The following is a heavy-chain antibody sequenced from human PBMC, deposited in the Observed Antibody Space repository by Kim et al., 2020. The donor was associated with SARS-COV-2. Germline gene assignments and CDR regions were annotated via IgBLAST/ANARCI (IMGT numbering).Heavy chain of an antibody. V-gene: IGHV4-34*01. J-gene: IGHJ5*02. CDR1: GGSFSGYY. Sequence: SETLSLTCAVYGGSFSGYYWSWIRQPPGKGLEWIGEINHSGSTNYNPSLKSRVTISVDTSKNQFSLKLSSVTAADTAVYYFARGAYSVSYPNWFYPWGQG. D-gene: IGHD3-10*01. CDR2: INHSGST. CDR3: ARGAYSVSYPNWFYP.